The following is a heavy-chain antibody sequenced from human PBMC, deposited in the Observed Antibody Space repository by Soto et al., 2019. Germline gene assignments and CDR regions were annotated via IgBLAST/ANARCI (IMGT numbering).Heavy chain of an antibody. V-gene: IGHV3-30*19. D-gene: IGHD3-22*01. CDR2: IWYDGSNK. J-gene: IGHJ4*02. CDR3: ARGTYYYDSSGYSFDY. Sequence: QVQLVESGGGVVQPGRSLRLSCAASGFTFSSYGMHWVRQAPGKGLEWVAVIWYDGSNKYYADSVKGRFTISRDNSKNTLYLQMNSLRAEDTAVYYCARGTYYYDSSGYSFDYWGQGTLVTVSS. CDR1: GFTFSSYG.